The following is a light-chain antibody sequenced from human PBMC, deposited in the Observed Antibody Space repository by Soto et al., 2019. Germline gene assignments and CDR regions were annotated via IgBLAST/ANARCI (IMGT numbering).Light chain of an antibody. J-gene: IGKJ2*01. V-gene: IGKV1-9*01. CDR2: AAS. CDR3: QQRNRYPPSYT. Sequence: DIQLTQAPSFLSASVGDRVTITCRASQGISSYLAWYQQKPGKAHKLLIYAASTLQSGVPSRFSGSGSGTEFTLTISILQPENFATYYCQQRNRYPPSYTFGQWTKLEIK. CDR1: QGISSY.